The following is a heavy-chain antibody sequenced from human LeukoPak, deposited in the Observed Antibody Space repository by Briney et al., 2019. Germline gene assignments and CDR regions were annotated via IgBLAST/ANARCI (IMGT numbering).Heavy chain of an antibody. CDR2: IIPIFGTA. D-gene: IGHD2-2*01. V-gene: IGHV1-69*05. Sequence: SVKVSCKASGGTFSSYAISWVRQAPGQGLEWMGGIIPIFGTANYAQKFQGRVTITTDESASTAYMELSSLRSEDTAVYYCARGLYSYCSSLEGSAGTDYYYYYMDVWGKGTTVTVSS. J-gene: IGHJ6*03. CDR1: GGTFSSYA. CDR3: ARGLYSYCSSLEGSAGTDYYYYYMDV.